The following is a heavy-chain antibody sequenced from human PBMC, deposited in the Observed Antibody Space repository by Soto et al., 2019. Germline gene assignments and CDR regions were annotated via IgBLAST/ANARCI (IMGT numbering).Heavy chain of an antibody. J-gene: IGHJ5*02. CDR1: GGSISSYY. CDR2: IYYSGST. Sequence: SETLSLTCTVSGGSISSYYWSWIRQPPGKGLEWIGYIYYSGSTNYNPSLKSRVTISVDTSKNQFSLKLSSVTAADTAVYYCARGIRGIAANSNWFDPWGQGTLVTVSS. CDR3: ARGIRGIAANSNWFDP. V-gene: IGHV4-59*08. D-gene: IGHD6-13*01.